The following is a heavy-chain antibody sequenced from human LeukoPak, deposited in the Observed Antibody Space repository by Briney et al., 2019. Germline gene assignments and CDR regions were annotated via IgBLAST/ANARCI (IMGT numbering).Heavy chain of an antibody. Sequence: PGGSLRLSCAASGFTLSSYWMSWVRQAPGKGLELVSAISGSGGSTYYADSVKGRFTISRDNSKNTLYLQMNSLRAEDTAVYYCAKAGLGTYYFDYWGQGTLVTVSS. CDR3: AKAGLGTYYFDY. CDR2: ISGSGGST. V-gene: IGHV3-23*01. J-gene: IGHJ4*02. CDR1: GFTLSSYW. D-gene: IGHD1-1*01.